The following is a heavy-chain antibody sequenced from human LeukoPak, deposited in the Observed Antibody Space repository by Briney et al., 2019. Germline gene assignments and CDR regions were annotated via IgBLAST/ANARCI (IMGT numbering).Heavy chain of an antibody. J-gene: IGHJ4*02. CDR3: ARQPYCGGDCYFYDY. D-gene: IGHD2-21*02. CDR1: GYTFTNYW. CDR2: VYPGDSDT. V-gene: IGHV5-51*01. Sequence: GESLKISCKGSGYTFTNYWIHWVRQMPGKGLEWMGNVYPGDSDTRYSPSFQGQVTISADKSITTTYLQWSSLKASDTAMYYCARQPYCGGDCYFYDYWGQGTLVTVSS.